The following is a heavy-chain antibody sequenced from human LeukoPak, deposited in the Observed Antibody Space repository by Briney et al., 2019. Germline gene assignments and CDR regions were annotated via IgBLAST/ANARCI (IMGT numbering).Heavy chain of an antibody. V-gene: IGHV5-51*01. CDR3: ARHGGSNSGWYYFDY. D-gene: IGHD6-19*01. J-gene: IGHJ4*02. Sequence: GESLKISCKGSGYSFTSYWIGWVRQMPGKGLEWMGIIYPGDSDTRYSPSFQGQVTISADKSFSTAYLQWSSLKASDTAMYYCARHGGSNSGWYYFDYWGQGTLVTVSS. CDR1: GYSFTSYW. CDR2: IYPGDSDT.